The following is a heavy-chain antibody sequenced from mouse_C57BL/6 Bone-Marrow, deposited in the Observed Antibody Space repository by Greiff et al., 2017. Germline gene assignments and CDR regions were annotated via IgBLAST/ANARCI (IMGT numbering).Heavy chain of an antibody. CDR3: ARERDYYYGSSYFSWFAY. Sequence: QVQLQQSGPELVKPGASVKISCKASGYAFSSSWMNWVKQRPGKGLEWIGRIYPGDGDTNYNGKFKGKATLTADKSSSTAYMQLSSLTSEDSAVYFCARERDYYYGSSYFSWFAYWGQGTLVTVSA. J-gene: IGHJ3*01. V-gene: IGHV1-82*01. CDR1: GYAFSSSW. D-gene: IGHD1-1*01. CDR2: IYPGDGDT.